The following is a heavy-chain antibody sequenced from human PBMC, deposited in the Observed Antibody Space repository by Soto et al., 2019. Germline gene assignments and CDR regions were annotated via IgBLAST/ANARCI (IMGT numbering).Heavy chain of an antibody. J-gene: IGHJ4*02. Sequence: GSLRLSCAASGFTFSSYAMTWVRQAPGKGLEWVSAITGSGVSTYHADSVKGRFTISRDNSANTLYLQMNGLSAEDTAVYYCAKDAKTTSGWFLDSWGPGTLVTVSS. CDR1: GFTFSSYA. D-gene: IGHD6-19*01. V-gene: IGHV3-23*01. CDR3: AKDAKTTSGWFLDS. CDR2: ITGSGVST.